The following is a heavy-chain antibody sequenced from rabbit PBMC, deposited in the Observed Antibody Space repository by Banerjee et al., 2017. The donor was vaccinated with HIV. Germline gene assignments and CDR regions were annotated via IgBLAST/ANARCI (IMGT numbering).Heavy chain of an antibody. Sequence: QSLEESGGDLVQPEGTLTLTCKASGFSFSSNYWICWVRQAPGKGLEWIGCIHTDNGNTYYASWAKGRFTITRSTSLTTVDLKMTSLTAADTATYFCARAEAYATSSGYPYYFTLWGQGTL. D-gene: IGHD1-1*01. CDR1: GFSFSSNYW. CDR2: IHTDNGNT. V-gene: IGHV1S43*01. CDR3: ARAEAYATSSGYPYYFTL. J-gene: IGHJ3*01.